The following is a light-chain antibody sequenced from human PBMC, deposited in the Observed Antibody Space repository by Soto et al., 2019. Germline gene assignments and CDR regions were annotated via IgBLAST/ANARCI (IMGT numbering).Light chain of an antibody. Sequence: DIQLTQSPSLLSASMGDRLTITCRASHDISTFLAWYKQKPGKAPKLLIYEASTLQSGVPSRFSGSGSGTEFTLTISGLLPEDFEAYHCQQLYTLPFTFGQGTKVDIK. J-gene: IGKJ1*01. V-gene: IGKV1-9*01. CDR3: QQLYTLPFT. CDR1: HDISTF. CDR2: EAS.